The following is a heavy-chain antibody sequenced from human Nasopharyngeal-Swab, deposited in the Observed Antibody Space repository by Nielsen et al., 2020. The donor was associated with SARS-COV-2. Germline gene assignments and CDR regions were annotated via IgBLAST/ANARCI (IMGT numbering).Heavy chain of an antibody. CDR1: GFTFSSYA. V-gene: IGHV3-64*01. J-gene: IGHJ4*02. CDR2: ISSNGGST. Sequence: GGPLRLSCAASGFTFSSYAMHWVRQAPGKGLEYVSAISSNGGSTYYANSVKGRFTISRDNSKNTLYLQMGSLRAEDMAVYYCARDFGPSGWLYYFDYWGQGTLVTVSS. D-gene: IGHD6-19*01. CDR3: ARDFGPSGWLYYFDY.